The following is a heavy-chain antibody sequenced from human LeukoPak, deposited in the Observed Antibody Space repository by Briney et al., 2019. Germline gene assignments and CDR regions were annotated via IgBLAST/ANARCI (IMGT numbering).Heavy chain of an antibody. CDR3: ASTIAARPWDYYYGMDV. D-gene: IGHD6-6*01. CDR2: IIPILGIA. CDR1: GGTFSSYA. J-gene: IGHJ6*02. V-gene: IGHV1-69*04. Sequence: SVKVSCTASGGTFSSYAISWVRQAPGQGLEWMGRIIPILGIANYAQKFQGRVTITADKSTSTAYMELSSLRSEDTAVYYCASTIAARPWDYYYGMDVWGQGTTVTVSS.